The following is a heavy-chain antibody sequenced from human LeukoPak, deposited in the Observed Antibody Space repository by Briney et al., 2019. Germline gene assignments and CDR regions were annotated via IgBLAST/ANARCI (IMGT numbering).Heavy chain of an antibody. J-gene: IGHJ4*02. CDR2: IYSGRGT. V-gene: IGHV3-66*01. CDR3: AKDPDCTSGICYTFFDY. D-gene: IGHD2-8*01. Sequence: GGSLRLSCAASGFIVSSNYMSWVRQAPGKGLEWVSVIYSGRGTNYADSVKGRFTISRDNSKNTLYLQMNSLRAEDTAVYYCAKDPDCTSGICYTFFDYWGQGTLVTVSS. CDR1: GFIVSSNY.